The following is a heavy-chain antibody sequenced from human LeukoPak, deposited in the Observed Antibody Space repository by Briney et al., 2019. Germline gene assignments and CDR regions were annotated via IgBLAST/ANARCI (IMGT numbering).Heavy chain of an antibody. D-gene: IGHD4-23*01. V-gene: IGHV3-23*01. J-gene: IGHJ6*03. CDR3: AKLGGNSNFSYYYMVL. CDR2: ISGSGGST. Sequence: GSLRLSCGASGFTFSNYAMSWVRQVPGKGLEGVSTISGSGGSTYYADSLKGRFTISRDNSKNTLSLQMNSLRAEDTAVYSCAKLGGNSNFSYYYMVLSGKATTVTVSS. CDR1: GFTFSNYA.